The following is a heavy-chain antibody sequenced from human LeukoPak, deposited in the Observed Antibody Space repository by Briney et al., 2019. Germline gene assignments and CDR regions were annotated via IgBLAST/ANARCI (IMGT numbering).Heavy chain of an antibody. CDR1: GFIFTNYD. CDR3: AKIPTYYDFWRGLTFDY. D-gene: IGHD3-3*01. CDR2: MSVDGNIK. J-gene: IGHJ4*02. Sequence: GGSLRLSCEDSGFIFTNYDIQWVRQAPGKVLEWVGVMSVDGNIKLYTDSVKGRFTISRDNFKNTLYLEMDSLKTEDTAVYYCAKIPTYYDFWRGLTFDYWGQGSLVTVSS. V-gene: IGHV3-30-3*02.